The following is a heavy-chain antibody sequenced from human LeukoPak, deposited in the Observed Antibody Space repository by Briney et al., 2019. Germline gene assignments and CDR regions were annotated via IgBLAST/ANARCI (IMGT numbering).Heavy chain of an antibody. CDR1: GGSISSSSYY. D-gene: IGHD3-3*01. CDR3: ARHLTIFGVVSVYYYYMDV. CDR2: IYYSGST. J-gene: IGHJ6*03. V-gene: IGHV4-39*01. Sequence: PSETLSLTCTVSGGSISSSSYYWGWIRQPQGKGLEWIGSIYYSGSTYYNPSLKSRVTISVDTSKNQFCLKLSSVTAADTAVYYCARHLTIFGVVSVYYYYMDVWGKGTTVTVSS.